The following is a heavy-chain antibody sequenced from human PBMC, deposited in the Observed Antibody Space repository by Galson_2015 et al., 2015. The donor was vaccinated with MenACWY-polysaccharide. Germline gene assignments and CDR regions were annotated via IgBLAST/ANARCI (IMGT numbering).Heavy chain of an antibody. D-gene: IGHD1-14*01. CDR3: AKEGGAIGKYPLDS. V-gene: IGHV3-23*01. CDR2: ISYSGTSK. Sequence: SLRLSCAASGFSLSRYGMSWVRQIPGKGLEWVAGISYSGTSKYHADSVRGRFTISKDNSKNTLFLQMASLRAEDTAMYYCAKEGGAIGKYPLDSWGLGALVTVSS. J-gene: IGHJ4*02. CDR1: GFSLSRYG.